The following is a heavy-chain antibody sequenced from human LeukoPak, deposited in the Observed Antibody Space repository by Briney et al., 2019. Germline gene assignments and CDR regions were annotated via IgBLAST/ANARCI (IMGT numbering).Heavy chain of an antibody. D-gene: IGHD3-22*01. CDR2: ISGSGGST. Sequence: GGSLRLSCAASGFTFSSYGMSWVRKTPGKGLEWVSGISGSGGSTYYADSVKGRFTISRDDSKNTLYLQMNSLRAEDTAIYYCAFTTYYYDSSGYRFDYWGQGTLVTVSS. J-gene: IGHJ4*02. CDR1: GFTFSSYG. CDR3: AFTTYYYDSSGYRFDY. V-gene: IGHV3-23*01.